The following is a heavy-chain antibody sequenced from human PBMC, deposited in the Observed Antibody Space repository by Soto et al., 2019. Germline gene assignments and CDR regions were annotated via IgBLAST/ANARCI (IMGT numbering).Heavy chain of an antibody. CDR1: ADTFTGYT. Sequence: QVQLVQSGAEVKKPGSSVKVSCTASADTFTGYTVTWVRQAPGQGLEWVGRVIPILGASNFAQKFQGRVTISADNSADKAYMVLTGLTSEDTAVYYCARSRGSYYTNFDSWGQGTLVTVSS. CDR2: VIPILGAS. CDR3: ARSRGSYYTNFDS. D-gene: IGHD3-10*01. J-gene: IGHJ4*02. V-gene: IGHV1-69*08.